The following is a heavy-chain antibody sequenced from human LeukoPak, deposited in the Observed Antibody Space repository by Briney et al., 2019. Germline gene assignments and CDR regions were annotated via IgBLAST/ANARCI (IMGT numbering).Heavy chain of an antibody. J-gene: IGHJ3*02. CDR1: GYTLTELS. CDR2: FDPEDGET. CDR3: ARHDLAWDAFDI. V-gene: IGHV1-24*01. Sequence: ASVKVSCKVSGYTLTELSMHWVRQAPGKGLEWMGGFDPEDGETIYAQKFQGRVTMTEDTSTDTAYMELSSLRSEDTAVYYCARHDLAWDAFDIWGQGTMVTVSS.